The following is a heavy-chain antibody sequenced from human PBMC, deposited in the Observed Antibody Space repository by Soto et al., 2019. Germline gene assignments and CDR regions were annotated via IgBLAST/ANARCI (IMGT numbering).Heavy chain of an antibody. CDR1: GFTFSDHY. CDR2: IRNKAKSYTT. V-gene: IGHV3-72*01. J-gene: IGHJ3*02. D-gene: IGHD3-10*01. Sequence: PGGSLRLSCAASGFTFSDHYMDWVRQAPGKGLEWVGRIRNKAKSYTTDYAASVKGRFTISRDDSKNSLYLQMSSLKTEDTAVYHCARPARGDAFDIWGQGTLVTVSS. CDR3: ARPARGDAFDI.